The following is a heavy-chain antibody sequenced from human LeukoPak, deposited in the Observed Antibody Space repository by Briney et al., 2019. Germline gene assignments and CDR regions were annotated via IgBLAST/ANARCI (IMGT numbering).Heavy chain of an antibody. V-gene: IGHV1-2*02. Sequence: ASVKVSCKASGYTFTGYYMHWVRQAPGQGLEWMGWINPNSGGTNYAQKFQGRVTMTRDTSISTAYMELSRLRSDDTAVYYCARDVGYSSGWHWVYWGQGTLVTVSS. CDR1: GYTFTGYY. CDR3: ARDVGYSSGWHWVY. J-gene: IGHJ4*02. CDR2: INPNSGGT. D-gene: IGHD6-19*01.